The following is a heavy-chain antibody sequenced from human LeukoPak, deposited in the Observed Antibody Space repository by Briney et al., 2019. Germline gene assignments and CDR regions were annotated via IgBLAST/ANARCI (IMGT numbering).Heavy chain of an antibody. D-gene: IGHD2-21*02. J-gene: IGHJ5*02. CDR1: GYTFTGYY. CDR2: INPNSGGT. V-gene: IGHV1-2*02. CDR3: ARGGDCGSSRWFDP. Sequence: VASVKVSCKASGYTFTGYYMHWVRQAPGQGLEWMGWINPNSGGTNYAQKFQGRVTMTRDTSISTAYMELSRLRSDDTAVYYCARGGDCGSSRWFDPWGQGTLVTVSS.